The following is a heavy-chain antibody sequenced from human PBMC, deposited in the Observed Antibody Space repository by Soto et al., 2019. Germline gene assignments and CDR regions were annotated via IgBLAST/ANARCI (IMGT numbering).Heavy chain of an antibody. CDR1: GYTFTSYA. CDR2: INAGNGNT. Sequence: QVQLVQSGAEEKKPGASVKVSCKASGYTFTSYAMHWVRQAPGQRLEWMGWINAGNGNTKYSQKFQGRVTVTRDTSASTAYMELSSLRSEDTAVYYCARPGYSYGTDAFDIWGQGTMVTVSS. V-gene: IGHV1-3*05. D-gene: IGHD5-18*01. J-gene: IGHJ3*02. CDR3: ARPGYSYGTDAFDI.